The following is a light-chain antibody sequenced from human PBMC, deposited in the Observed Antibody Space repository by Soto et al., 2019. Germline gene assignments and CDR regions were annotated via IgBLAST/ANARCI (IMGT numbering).Light chain of an antibody. CDR3: QQSYSTRWT. J-gene: IGKJ1*01. V-gene: IGKV1-39*01. Sequence: DIQMTQSPSSLSASVGDRVTITCRASQTTSHYFNWYQEKPGKAPKLLIYAASSLQSGVPSRFSGSGSGTDFTLTISSLQPEDFATYYCQQSYSTRWTFGQGTKVEIK. CDR2: AAS. CDR1: QTTSHY.